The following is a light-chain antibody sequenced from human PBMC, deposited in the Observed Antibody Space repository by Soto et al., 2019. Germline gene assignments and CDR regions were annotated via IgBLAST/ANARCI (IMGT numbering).Light chain of an antibody. V-gene: IGKV3-15*01. CDR2: GAS. Sequence: ELVVTQSPATLSVSPGARATLSCRSSQSVSSNIAWYQQKPGQAPRILIYGASTSATGIPARFSGSGSGTEFTLTIRRLQSEDFAVYYCHHYNNWPPARTVGRGTKVDIK. CDR1: QSVSSN. CDR3: HHYNNWPPART. J-gene: IGKJ1*01.